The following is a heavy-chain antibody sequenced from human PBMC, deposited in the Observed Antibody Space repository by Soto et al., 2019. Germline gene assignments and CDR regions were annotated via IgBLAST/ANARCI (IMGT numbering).Heavy chain of an antibody. D-gene: IGHD6-13*01. CDR3: ARGSSSRFSPYDY. CDR2: VKQDGSEK. J-gene: IGHJ4*02. CDR1: GFTFSNFW. V-gene: IGHV3-7*04. Sequence: PGGSLRLSCAASGFTFSNFWMNWVRQAPGKGLEWVANVKQDGSEKYYVDSVKGRFTISRDNANNSLYLQINSLRAEDTAVYYCARGSSSRFSPYDYWGQGTLVTVSS.